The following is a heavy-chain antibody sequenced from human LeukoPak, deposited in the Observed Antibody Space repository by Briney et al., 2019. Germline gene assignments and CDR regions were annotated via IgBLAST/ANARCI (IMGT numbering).Heavy chain of an antibody. V-gene: IGHV3-30*18. CDR1: GFTFSSYG. CDR2: ISYDGSNK. CDR3: AKDQAGDPGYFDY. D-gene: IGHD4-17*01. Sequence: GRSLRLSCAASGFTFSSYGMHWVRQAPGKGLEWVAVISYDGSNKYYADSVKGRFTISRDNSKNTLYLQMNSLRAEDTAVYYCAKDQAGDPGYFDYWGQGTLVTVSS. J-gene: IGHJ4*02.